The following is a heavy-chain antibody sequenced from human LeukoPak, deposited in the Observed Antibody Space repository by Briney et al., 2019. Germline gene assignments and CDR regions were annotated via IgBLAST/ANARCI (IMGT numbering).Heavy chain of an antibody. CDR1: GYTFTGYY. V-gene: IGHV1-2*02. CDR2: INPYNGGT. D-gene: IGHD5-12*01. Sequence: ASVKVSCKASGYTFTGYYMHWGRQAPGQGLGWMGWINPYNGGTNYAQKFQGRVTMTTDKSISTAYMELSRLGSDDTAAYYNARDPSNRGYDYLLYLVYWGEGTLVTVSS. J-gene: IGHJ4*02. CDR3: ARDPSNRGYDYLLYLVY.